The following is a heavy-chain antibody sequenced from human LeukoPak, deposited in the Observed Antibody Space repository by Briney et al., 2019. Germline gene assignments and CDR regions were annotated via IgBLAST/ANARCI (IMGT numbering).Heavy chain of an antibody. D-gene: IGHD2-21*02. Sequence: PSETLSLTCTVSGGSIRTYYWSWIRQPPGKGLEWIWCIYYSGSTNYNPSLKSRVTISVDTSKNQFSLNLSSVTAADTAVYYCARHAKPGSVTDNWFDPWGQGTLVTVSS. CDR3: ARHAKPGSVTDNWFDP. CDR2: IYYSGST. CDR1: GGSIRTYY. J-gene: IGHJ5*02. V-gene: IGHV4-59*08.